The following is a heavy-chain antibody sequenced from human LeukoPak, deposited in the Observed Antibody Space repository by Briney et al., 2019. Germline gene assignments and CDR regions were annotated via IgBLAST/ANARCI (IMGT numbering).Heavy chain of an antibody. Sequence: GGSLRLSCAASGFTFGSYSMNWVRQAPGKGLEWVSYISSSSSTIYYADSVKGRFTISRDNAKNSLYLQMNGLRAEDTAVYYCARDAGTFGVVITYYYYYYMDVWGKGTTVTVSS. J-gene: IGHJ6*03. CDR2: ISSSSSTI. D-gene: IGHD3-3*01. CDR1: GFTFGSYS. CDR3: ARDAGTFGVVITYYYYYYMDV. V-gene: IGHV3-48*01.